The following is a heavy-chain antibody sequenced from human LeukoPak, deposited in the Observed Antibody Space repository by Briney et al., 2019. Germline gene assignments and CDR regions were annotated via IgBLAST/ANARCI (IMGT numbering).Heavy chain of an antibody. CDR3: ARGKRDQLVAVFAFDI. CDR2: ISGSGGGT. Sequence: GGSLRLACAASGFTFSNYAMCWVRQAPGKGLEWVSAISGSGGGTYYADSVKGRFTISRDNSKNTLYVQMNSLRAEDTAVYYCARGKRDQLVAVFAFDIWGQGTMVTVSS. J-gene: IGHJ3*02. CDR1: GFTFSNYA. V-gene: IGHV3-23*01. D-gene: IGHD6-13*01.